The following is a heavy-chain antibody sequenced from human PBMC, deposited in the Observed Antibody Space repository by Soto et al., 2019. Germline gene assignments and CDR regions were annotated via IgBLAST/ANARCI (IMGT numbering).Heavy chain of an antibody. V-gene: IGHV1-3*01. CDR1: GYTFTNYH. D-gene: IGHD3-10*01. Sequence: ASVKVSCKASGYTFTNYHMHWVRQAPGQRLEWMGWINAGNANTKYSQKFQGRVTITRDTSASTAYMELSSLRSEDTAVYYCARVGAGPYGYWGQGTLVTISS. CDR2: INAGNANT. CDR3: ARVGAGPYGY. J-gene: IGHJ4*02.